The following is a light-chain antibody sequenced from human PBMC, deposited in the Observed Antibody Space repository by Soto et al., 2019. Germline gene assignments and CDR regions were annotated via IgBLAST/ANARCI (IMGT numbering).Light chain of an antibody. J-gene: IGLJ2*01. Sequence: QSALTQPASVSGSPGQSSTIACTGTSSDVGGYNYVSWYQQHPGKAPKLMIYDVSNRPSGVSNRFSGSKSGNTASLTISGLQAEYEADYYCSSYTSSSTLVVFGRGTKVTVL. CDR2: DVS. CDR1: SSDVGGYNY. V-gene: IGLV2-14*01. CDR3: SSYTSSSTLVV.